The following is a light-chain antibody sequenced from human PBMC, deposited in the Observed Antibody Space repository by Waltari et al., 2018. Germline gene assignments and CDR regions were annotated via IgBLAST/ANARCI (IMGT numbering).Light chain of an antibody. CDR2: GAS. J-gene: IGKJ1*01. V-gene: IGKV3-15*01. CDR1: QGISSD. Sequence: EIVLTQSPATLSVTPGERATLSCRASQGISSDLAWCQKKTGQAPRLLIFGASTRSTGVPARFSGSGSGTEFTLTISSLQSEDFGVYYCQQSKIWPAFGQGTKVEIK. CDR3: QQSKIWPA.